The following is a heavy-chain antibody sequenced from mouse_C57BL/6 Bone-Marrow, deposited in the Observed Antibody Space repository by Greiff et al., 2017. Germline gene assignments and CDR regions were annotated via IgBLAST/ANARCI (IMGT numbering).Heavy chain of an antibody. V-gene: IGHV1-22*01. J-gene: IGHJ2*01. CDR2: INPNNGGT. D-gene: IGHD1-1*01. CDR3: ARGATVVARGY. CDR1: GYTFTDYN. Sequence: EVKLMESGPELVKPGASVKMSCKASGYTFTDYNMPWVKQSPGKSLEWIGYINPNNGGTSYNQKFKGKATLTVNKSSSTAYMQLRSLTSEDSAVYNCARGATVVARGYWGQGTTLTVSA.